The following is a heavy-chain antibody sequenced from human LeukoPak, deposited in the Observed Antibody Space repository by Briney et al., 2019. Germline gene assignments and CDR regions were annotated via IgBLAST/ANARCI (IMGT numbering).Heavy chain of an antibody. V-gene: IGHV1-18*01. J-gene: IGHJ4*02. CDR3: ARDSTGYSSGYYFDY. Sequence: ASVKVSCKASGYTFTSYGISWVRRAPGQGLEWMGWISAYNGNTNYAQKLQGRVTMTTDTSTSTAYMELRSLRSDDTAVYYCARDSTGYSSGYYFDYWGQGTLVTVSS. CDR1: GYTFTSYG. D-gene: IGHD6-19*01. CDR2: ISAYNGNT.